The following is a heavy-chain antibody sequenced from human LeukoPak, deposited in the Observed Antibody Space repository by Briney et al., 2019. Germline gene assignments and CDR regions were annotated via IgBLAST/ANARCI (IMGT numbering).Heavy chain of an antibody. D-gene: IGHD3-3*01. CDR3: AKSPHDFWSAPGWFDP. CDR1: GFTFSIYS. J-gene: IGHJ5*02. CDR2: ISYDGSNK. Sequence: PGGSLRLSCAASGFTFSIYSMHWVRQAPGKGLEWVAVISYDGSNKYYADSVKGRFTISRDNSKNTLYLQMNSLRAEDTAVYYCAKSPHDFWSAPGWFDPWGQGTLVTVSS. V-gene: IGHV3-33*05.